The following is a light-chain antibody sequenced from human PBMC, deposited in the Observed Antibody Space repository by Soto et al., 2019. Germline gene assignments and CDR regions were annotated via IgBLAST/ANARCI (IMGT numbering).Light chain of an antibody. CDR1: SSDVGTYSL. V-gene: IGLV2-23*01. Sequence: QSALTQPASVSESPGQSIIISCTGASSDVGTYSLVSWYRQHPGKAPKLMIYEGSRRPSGVSNRFSGSTSDNTASLTISGLQAEDEAVCYCWSFAGSPNYALCGGSTK. CDR2: EGS. J-gene: IGLJ2*01. CDR3: WSFAGSPNYAL.